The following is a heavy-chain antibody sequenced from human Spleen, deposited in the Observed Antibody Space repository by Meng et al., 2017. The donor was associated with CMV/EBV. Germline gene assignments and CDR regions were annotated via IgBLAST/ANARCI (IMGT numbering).Heavy chain of an antibody. CDR1: GFTFSSYS. Sequence: GESLKISCAASGFTFSSYSMNWVRQAPGKGLEWVSSISSSSSYIYYADSVKGRFTISRDNAKNSLYLQMNSLRAEDTAVYYCAKDWLITGAAGVFDYWGQGTLVTVSS. J-gene: IGHJ4*02. CDR2: ISSSSSYI. D-gene: IGHD1-26*01. V-gene: IGHV3-21*01. CDR3: AKDWLITGAAGVFDY.